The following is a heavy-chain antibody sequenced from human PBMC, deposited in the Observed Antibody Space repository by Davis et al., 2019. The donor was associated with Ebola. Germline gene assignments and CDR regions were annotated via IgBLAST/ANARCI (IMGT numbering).Heavy chain of an antibody. J-gene: IGHJ4*02. D-gene: IGHD7-27*01. V-gene: IGHV3-30*04. CDR2: ISYDGSNK. CDR3: ASVEVWAY. Sequence: PGGSLRLSCAASGFTFSSYAMHWVRQAPGKGLEWVAVISYDGSNKYYADSVKGRFTISRDNSKNTLYLQMNSLRAEDTAVYYCASVEVWAYWGQGTLVTVSS. CDR1: GFTFSSYA.